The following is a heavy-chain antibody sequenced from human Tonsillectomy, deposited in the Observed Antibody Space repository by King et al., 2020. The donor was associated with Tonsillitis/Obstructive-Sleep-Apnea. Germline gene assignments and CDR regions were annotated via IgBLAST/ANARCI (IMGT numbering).Heavy chain of an antibody. CDR1: GGSFSTYY. CDR3: ARGMEQDFWSGNYSDAFDI. J-gene: IGHJ3*02. Sequence: VQLQQWGAGLLKPSETLSLSCAVSGGSFSTYYWSWIRQPPEKGLEWIGEINHSGNANYNPSLKSRVTISVDTSKNKTSLRLNSVTAADTAVYYCARGMEQDFWSGNYSDAFDIWGQGTMVTVSS. V-gene: IGHV4-34*01. D-gene: IGHD3-3*01. CDR2: INHSGNA.